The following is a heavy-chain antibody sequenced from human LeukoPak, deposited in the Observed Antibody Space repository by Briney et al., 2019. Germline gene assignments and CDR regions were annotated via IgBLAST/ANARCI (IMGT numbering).Heavy chain of an antibody. CDR1: GGSISSYY. CDR2: IYTNGST. Sequence: SETLSLTCTVSGGSISSYYWSWIRQPAGKGLEWIGRIYTNGSTNYNPSLKSRVTMSVDTSKNQFSLKLSSVTAADTAVYYCAREGWYSSGWYPRHNWFDPWGQGTLVTVSS. J-gene: IGHJ5*02. D-gene: IGHD6-19*01. CDR3: AREGWYSSGWYPRHNWFDP. V-gene: IGHV4-4*07.